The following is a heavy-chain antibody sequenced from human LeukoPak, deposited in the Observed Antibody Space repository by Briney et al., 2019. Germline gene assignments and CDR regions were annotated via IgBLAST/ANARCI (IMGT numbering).Heavy chain of an antibody. J-gene: IGHJ4*02. Sequence: GESLKISCKGSGYRFPAYWIGWVRQLPGKGLEWMGIIYPGGSDTRYSPSFQGQVTISADKSTSTAYLQWSSLQASDTAIYYCTRQSQYCSTGTCYGIDWGQGTLVAVSS. V-gene: IGHV5-51*01. CDR1: GYRFPAYW. D-gene: IGHD2-2*01. CDR2: IYPGGSDT. CDR3: TRQSQYCSTGTCYGID.